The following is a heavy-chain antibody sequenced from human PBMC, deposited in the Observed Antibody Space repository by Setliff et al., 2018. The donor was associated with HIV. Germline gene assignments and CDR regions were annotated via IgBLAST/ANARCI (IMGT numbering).Heavy chain of an antibody. J-gene: IGHJ3*02. V-gene: IGHV4-39*02. CDR1: GGSVSSRGYY. CDR3: ARPTTGVGGGAAFDI. CDR2: ILYGGNT. Sequence: SSETLSLTCTVSGGSVSSRGYYWGWIRQPPGKGPEWIANILYGGNTYYNPSLKSRVTISVDTPKNHFSLKLNSVTAADTAVYFCARPTTGVGGGAAFDIWGQGTMVTVSS. D-gene: IGHD2-8*01.